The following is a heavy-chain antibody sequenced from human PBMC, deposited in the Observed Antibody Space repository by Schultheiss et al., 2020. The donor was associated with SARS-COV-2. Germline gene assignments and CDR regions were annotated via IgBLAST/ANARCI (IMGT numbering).Heavy chain of an antibody. D-gene: IGHD5-24*01. Sequence: SETLSLTCTVSGGSISSGGYYWSWIRQHPGKGLEWIGYIYYSGSTYYNPSLKSRVTISVDTSKNQFSLQLNSVTPEDTAVYYCARDLGMADYFDYWGQGTLVTVSS. CDR2: IYYSGST. V-gene: IGHV4-31*03. J-gene: IGHJ4*02. CDR1: GGSISSGGYY. CDR3: ARDLGMADYFDY.